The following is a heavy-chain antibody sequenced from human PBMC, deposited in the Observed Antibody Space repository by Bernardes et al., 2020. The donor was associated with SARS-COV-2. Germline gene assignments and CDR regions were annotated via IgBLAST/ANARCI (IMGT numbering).Heavy chain of an antibody. CDR3: AKAGSVVVPAAMVGAFDI. Sequence: SETLSPTCAAYGGSFCGNYWSWTRQSPGKGLEWIGEINPSGSTNYNPSLMSRVTISVDTSKNQFSLKLSSVTAADTAVYYCAKAGSVVVPAAMVGAFDIWGQGTMVNVSS. CDR2: INPSGST. V-gene: IGHV4-34*01. D-gene: IGHD2-2*01. CDR1: GGSFCGNY. J-gene: IGHJ3*02.